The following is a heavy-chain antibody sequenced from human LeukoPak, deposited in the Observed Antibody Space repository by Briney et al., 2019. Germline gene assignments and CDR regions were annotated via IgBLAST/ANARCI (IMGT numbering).Heavy chain of an antibody. D-gene: IGHD5-24*01. CDR1: GGSVSSGSYY. J-gene: IGHJ4*02. CDR2: IYYSGST. V-gene: IGHV4-61*01. CDR3: ASGGSRDGYNRPLDY. Sequence: SETLSLTCTVSGGSVSSGSYYWSWIRQPPGKGLEWIGYIYYSGSTNYNPSLKSRVTISVDTSKNQFSLKLSSVTAADTAVYYCASGGSRDGYNRPLDYWGQGTLVSVSS.